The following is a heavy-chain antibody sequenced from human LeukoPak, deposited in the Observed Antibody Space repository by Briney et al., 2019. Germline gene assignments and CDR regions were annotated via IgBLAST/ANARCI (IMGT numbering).Heavy chain of an antibody. CDR1: GFTFDDYA. Sequence: PGRSLRLSCAASGFTFDDYAMHWVRQAPGKGLEWVSGISWNSGSIGYADSVKGRFTISRDNAKNSLYLQMNSLRAEDTALYYCAKNLDGTFDYWGQGTLVTVSS. CDR2: ISWNSGSI. V-gene: IGHV3-9*01. CDR3: AKNLDGTFDY. D-gene: IGHD1-14*01. J-gene: IGHJ4*02.